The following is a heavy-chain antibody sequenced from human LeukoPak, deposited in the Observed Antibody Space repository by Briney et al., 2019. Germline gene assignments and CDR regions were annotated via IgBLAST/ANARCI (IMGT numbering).Heavy chain of an antibody. Sequence: GGSLRLSCAASGFSFSDNAMTWVRQAPGKGLEWVAVISSGGNTKYADSEKGRFSISRDNSKNTLYLQMGSLRAEDMAVYYCARANGDYAPSSYFDYWGQGTLVTVSS. CDR3: ARANGDYAPSSYFDY. V-gene: IGHV3-66*02. CDR2: ISSGGNT. J-gene: IGHJ4*02. D-gene: IGHD4-17*01. CDR1: GFSFSDNA.